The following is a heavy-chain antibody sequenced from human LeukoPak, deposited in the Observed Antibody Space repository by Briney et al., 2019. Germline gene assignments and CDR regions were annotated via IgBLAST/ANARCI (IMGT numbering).Heavy chain of an antibody. V-gene: IGHV1-46*01. CDR3: ARDPNDHYDILTGLVPYYYYYMDV. CDR1: GYTFTSYY. J-gene: IGHJ6*03. Sequence: ASVKVSCKASGYTFTSYYMHWVRQAPGQGLEWMGIINPSGGSTSYAQKFQGRVTMTRDMSTSTVYMELSSLRSEDTAVYYCARDPNDHYDILTGLVPYYYYYMDVWGKGTTVTVSS. CDR2: INPSGGST. D-gene: IGHD3-9*01.